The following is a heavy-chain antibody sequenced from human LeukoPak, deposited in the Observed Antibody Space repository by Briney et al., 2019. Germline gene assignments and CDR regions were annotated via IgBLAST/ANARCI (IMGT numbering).Heavy chain of an antibody. Sequence: GGSLRLSCAASGFTFSDYYMSWIRQAPGKGLECVSYISTSGSTIYYADSVKGRFTISRDNAKNSLYLQMNSLRAEDTALYYCARGRGYDALDIWGQGTMVTVSS. CDR1: GFTFSDYY. CDR3: ARGRGYDALDI. J-gene: IGHJ3*02. V-gene: IGHV3-11*01. D-gene: IGHD5-12*01. CDR2: ISTSGSTI.